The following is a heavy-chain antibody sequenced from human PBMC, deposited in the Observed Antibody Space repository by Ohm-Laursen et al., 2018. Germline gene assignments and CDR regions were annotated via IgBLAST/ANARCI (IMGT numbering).Heavy chain of an antibody. Sequence: RSLRLSCAASGFTFDDYAMHWVRQAPGKGLEWVSGISWNSGSIGYADSVKGRFTISRDNAKNSLYLQMNSLRAEDTALYYCAKDLHLGSWHPDAFDIWGQGTMVTVSS. CDR1: GFTFDDYA. J-gene: IGHJ3*02. CDR3: AKDLHLGSWHPDAFDI. D-gene: IGHD6-13*01. V-gene: IGHV3-9*01. CDR2: ISWNSGSI.